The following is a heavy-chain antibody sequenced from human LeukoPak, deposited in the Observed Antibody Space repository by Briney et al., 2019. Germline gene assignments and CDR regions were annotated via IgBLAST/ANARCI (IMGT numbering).Heavy chain of an antibody. CDR1: GFSLSTTGVG. Sequence: SGPTLVNPTQTLTLTCTFSGFSLSTTGVGVGWIRQPPGKALEWLALIYWDDDKRYSPSLKSRLTITKDTSKNQVVLTVTNMDPVDTATYYCAHRRSGSSGSYYFDYWGQGTLVTVSS. CDR2: IYWDDDK. V-gene: IGHV2-5*02. J-gene: IGHJ4*02. D-gene: IGHD6-19*01. CDR3: AHRRSGSSGSYYFDY.